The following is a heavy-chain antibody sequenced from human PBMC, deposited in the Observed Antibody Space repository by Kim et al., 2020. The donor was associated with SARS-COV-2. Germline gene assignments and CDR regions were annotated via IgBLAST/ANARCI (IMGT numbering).Heavy chain of an antibody. D-gene: IGHD6-13*01. CDR2: ISYDGSNK. J-gene: IGHJ4*02. V-gene: IGHV3-30*04. Sequence: GGSLRLSCAASGFTFSSYAMHWVRQAPGKGLEWVAVISYDGSNKYYADSVKGRFTISRDNSKNTLYLQMNSLRAEDTAVYYCARGEATAAGRSLDYWGQG. CDR3: ARGEATAAGRSLDY. CDR1: GFTFSSYA.